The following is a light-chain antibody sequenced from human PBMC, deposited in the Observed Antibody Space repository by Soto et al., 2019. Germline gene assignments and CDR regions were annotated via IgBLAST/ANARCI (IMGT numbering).Light chain of an antibody. J-gene: IGLJ1*01. CDR3: ATWDETLSGHV. CDR2: RND. CDR1: SSNIKTNY. Sequence: QSVLTQPPSASGTPGQRVVISCSGSSSNIKTNYVHWYQQLPGMGPKLLIYRNDQRPSGVPDRFSGSKSGTSASLAISGLRSEDEAEYYCATWDETLSGHVFGTGTKSPS. V-gene: IGLV1-47*01.